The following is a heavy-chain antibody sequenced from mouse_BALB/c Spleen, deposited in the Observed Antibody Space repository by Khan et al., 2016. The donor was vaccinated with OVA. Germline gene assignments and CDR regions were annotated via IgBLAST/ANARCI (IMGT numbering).Heavy chain of an antibody. D-gene: IGHD1-1*01. CDR1: GFTFSTYC. CDR2: VSTGGSYT. V-gene: IGHV5-6*01. J-gene: IGHJ3*01. CDR3: TRLAYYYDSEGFAY. Sequence: EVELVESGGDLVKPGGSLKLSCAASGFTFSTYCMSWVRQAPDKRLEWVATVSTGGSYTYYPDSVTGRFTISRDNAKNTLYLQMSGLRSEDTAMFYCTRLAYYYDSEGFAYWGQGTLVTVSA.